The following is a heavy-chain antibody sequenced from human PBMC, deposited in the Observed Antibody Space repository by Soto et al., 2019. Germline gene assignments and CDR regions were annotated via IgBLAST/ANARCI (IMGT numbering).Heavy chain of an antibody. CDR2: ISAYNGNT. V-gene: IGHV1-18*04. Sequence: QVPLVQSGAEVKKPGASVKVSCKASGYTFTSYGISWVRQAPGQGLEWMGWISAYNGNTNYAQKLQGRVTMTTDTSTSTAYMELRSLRSDDTAVYYCARSQVVPGRAGYGMDVWGQGTTVTVSS. CDR3: ARSQVVPGRAGYGMDV. CDR1: GYTFTSYG. D-gene: IGHD2-2*01. J-gene: IGHJ6*02.